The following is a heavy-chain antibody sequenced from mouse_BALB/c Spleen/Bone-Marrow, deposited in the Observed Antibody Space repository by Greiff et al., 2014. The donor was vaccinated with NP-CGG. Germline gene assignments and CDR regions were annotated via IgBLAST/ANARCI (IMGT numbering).Heavy chain of an antibody. D-gene: IGHD3-1*01. V-gene: IGHV1S81*02. CDR2: INPSNGRT. CDR1: GYTFTRYW. Sequence: QVQLQQSGAELVKPGASVKLSCKASGYTFTRYWMDWVKQRPGQGLEWIGEINPSNGRTNNNEQFKSKATMTVDKSSSTAYLQLSSLTSEDSAVYYCEREIFSGPDYWGQGTMVTVSA. J-gene: IGHJ3*01. CDR3: EREIFSGPDY.